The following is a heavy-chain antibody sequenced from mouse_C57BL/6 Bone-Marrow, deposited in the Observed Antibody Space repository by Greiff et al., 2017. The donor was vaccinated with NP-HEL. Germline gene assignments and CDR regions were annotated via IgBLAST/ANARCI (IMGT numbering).Heavy chain of an antibody. D-gene: IGHD2-3*01. Sequence: QVQLQQSGAELVMPGASVKLSCKASGYTFTSYWMHWVKQRPGQGLEWIGEIDPSDSYTNYNQKFKGKSTLTVDKSSSTAYTQLSSLTSEDSAVYYCARSGGWFLDYWGQGTTLTVSS. CDR2: IDPSDSYT. V-gene: IGHV1-69*01. J-gene: IGHJ2*01. CDR1: GYTFTSYW. CDR3: ARSGGWFLDY.